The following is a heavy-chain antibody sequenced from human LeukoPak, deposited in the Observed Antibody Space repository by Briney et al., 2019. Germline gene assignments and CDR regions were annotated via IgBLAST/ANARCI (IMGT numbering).Heavy chain of an antibody. Sequence: GGSLRLSCAASGFTFSSYDMHWVRQATGKGLEWVSAIGTAGDTYYPGSVKGRFTISRENAKNSLYLQMNSLRAGDTAVYYCARAFRPTYYYDRGAFGIWGQGTMVTVSS. D-gene: IGHD3-22*01. CDR1: GFTFSSYD. CDR3: ARAFRPTYYYDRGAFGI. J-gene: IGHJ3*02. V-gene: IGHV3-13*04. CDR2: IGTAGDT.